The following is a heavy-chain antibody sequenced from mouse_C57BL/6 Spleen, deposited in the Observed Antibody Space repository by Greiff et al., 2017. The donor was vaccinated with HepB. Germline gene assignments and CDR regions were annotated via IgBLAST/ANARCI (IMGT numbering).Heavy chain of an antibody. Sequence: VQLQQSGPELVKPGASVKISCKASGYTFTDYYMNWVKQSHGKSLEWIGDINPNNGGTSYNQKFKGKATLTVDKSSSTAYMELRSLTSEDSEVYYCANPYYGNSWFAYWGQGTLVTVSA. V-gene: IGHV1-26*01. CDR3: ANPYYGNSWFAY. D-gene: IGHD2-1*01. CDR1: GYTFTDYY. J-gene: IGHJ3*01. CDR2: INPNNGGT.